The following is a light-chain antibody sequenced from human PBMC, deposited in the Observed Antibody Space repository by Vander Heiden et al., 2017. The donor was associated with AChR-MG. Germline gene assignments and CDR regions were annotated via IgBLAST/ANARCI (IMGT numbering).Light chain of an antibody. Sequence: EIVMTPSPATLYVSPGERATLSCRASQSISSHLAWYQQKPGQAPRLLIYGASTRATGVPARFSGSGSGTEFTLTIGSLRSEDFAVYYCQQYNNWPPYTFGQGTKLEIK. V-gene: IGKV3-15*01. CDR2: GAS. CDR1: QSISSH. J-gene: IGKJ2*01. CDR3: QQYNNWPPYT.